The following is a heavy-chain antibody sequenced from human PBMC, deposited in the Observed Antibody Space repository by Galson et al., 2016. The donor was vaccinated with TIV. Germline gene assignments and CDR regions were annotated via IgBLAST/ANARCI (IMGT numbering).Heavy chain of an antibody. CDR3: ARHDSSAFSNWYFNL. J-gene: IGHJ2*01. Sequence: QSGAEVKKTGESLKISCRGSGYPFSSYYIGWVRQVPGKGLEWMGIVYPGNSHTVYSPSFEGQVTISADKSTSTAYLQWSSLKASDTAMYYCARHDSSAFSNWYFNLWGRGTLVTVSS. D-gene: IGHD3-22*01. V-gene: IGHV5-51*01. CDR2: VYPGNSHT. CDR1: GYPFSSYY.